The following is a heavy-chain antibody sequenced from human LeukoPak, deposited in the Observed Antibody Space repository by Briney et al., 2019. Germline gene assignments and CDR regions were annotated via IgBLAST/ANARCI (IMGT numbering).Heavy chain of an antibody. CDR1: GFAFSTYW. D-gene: IGHD3-3*01. Sequence: PGGSLSLSCAASGFAFSTYWMDWVRQAPGKGLEWVGNINQDGSVKHYVASVRGRFTISRDNARNSVYLQMNALRVKDTAVYDCTTGFVFWARGTLVTASS. CDR2: INQDGSVK. CDR3: TTGFVF. J-gene: IGHJ4*02. V-gene: IGHV3-7*01.